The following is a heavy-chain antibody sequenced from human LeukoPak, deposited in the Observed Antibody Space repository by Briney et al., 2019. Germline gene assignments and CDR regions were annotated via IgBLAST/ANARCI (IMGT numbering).Heavy chain of an antibody. CDR3: ARVYSSGSAIDY. Sequence: SETLSLTCTVSGGSISSSSYYWGWIRQPPGKGLEWIGSIYYSGSTYYNPSLKSRVTISVDTSKNQFSLKLSSVTAADTAVYYCARVYSSGSAIDYWGQGTLVTVSS. CDR1: GGSISSSSYY. CDR2: IYYSGST. D-gene: IGHD6-19*01. V-gene: IGHV4-39*07. J-gene: IGHJ4*02.